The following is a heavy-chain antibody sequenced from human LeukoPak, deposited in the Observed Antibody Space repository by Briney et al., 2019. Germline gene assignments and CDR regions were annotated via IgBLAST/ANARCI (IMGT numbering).Heavy chain of an antibody. Sequence: NPSETLSLTCTSSGCSISSYYWSWIRQPPGKGLEGMGYISYSGSTNYNPSLKSRVTISVETSKNECSLKLSSGTAADTAVYYCARGKVQYYYDSSGYYPYFDYWGQGTLVTVSS. CDR1: GCSISSYY. D-gene: IGHD3-22*01. V-gene: IGHV4-59*01. CDR3: ARGKVQYYYDSSGYYPYFDY. J-gene: IGHJ4*02. CDR2: ISYSGST.